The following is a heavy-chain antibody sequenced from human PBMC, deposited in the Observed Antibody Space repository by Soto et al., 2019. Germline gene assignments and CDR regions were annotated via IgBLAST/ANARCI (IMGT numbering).Heavy chain of an antibody. V-gene: IGHV1-69*01. Sequence: QVQLVQSGAEVKKPGSSVKVSCKASGGTFSSYRINWVRQAPGQGLEWVGGIVPIYRTADYAQKFQGRVTITADESARTAYMELRSLKSQEKAVYYCARDSGAKLSSSWGQGTLVTVPS. D-gene: IGHD6-13*01. CDR2: IVPIYRTA. CDR1: GGTFSSYR. CDR3: ARDSGAKLSSS. J-gene: IGHJ4*02.